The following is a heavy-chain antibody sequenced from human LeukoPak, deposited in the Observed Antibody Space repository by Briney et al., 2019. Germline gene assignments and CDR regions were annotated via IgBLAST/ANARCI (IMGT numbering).Heavy chain of an antibody. CDR3: ARVGEYDFWSGHDETLFDY. J-gene: IGHJ4*02. D-gene: IGHD3/OR15-3a*01. CDR1: GYSISSGYY. Sequence: PSETLSLTCTVSGYSISSGYYWGWIRQPPGKGLEWIGSIYHSGSTYYNPSLRSRVTISVDTSKNQFSLKLSSVTAADTAVYYCARVGEYDFWSGHDETLFDYWGQGTLVTVSS. V-gene: IGHV4-38-2*02. CDR2: IYHSGST.